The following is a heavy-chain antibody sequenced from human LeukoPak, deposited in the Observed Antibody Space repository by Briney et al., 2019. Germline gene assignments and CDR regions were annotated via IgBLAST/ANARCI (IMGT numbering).Heavy chain of an antibody. CDR3: AREGQQWLVRHY. V-gene: IGHV1-69*06. CDR2: IIPIFGTA. Sequence: KPGSSVKVSCKASGGTFSSYAISWVRQAPGQGLEWMGGIIPIFGTANYAQKFQGRVTITGDKSTSTAYMELSSLRSEDTAVYYCAREGQQWLVRHYWGQRTLVTVSS. J-gene: IGHJ4*02. D-gene: IGHD6-19*01. CDR1: GGTFSSYA.